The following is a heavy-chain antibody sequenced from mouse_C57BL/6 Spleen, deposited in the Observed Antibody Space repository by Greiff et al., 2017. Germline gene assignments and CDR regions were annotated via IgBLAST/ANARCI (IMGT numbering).Heavy chain of an antibody. J-gene: IGHJ3*01. Sequence: QVQLQQPGTELVKPGASVKLFCKASGYTFTSYWMHWVKQRPGQGLEWIGNINPSNGGTNYNEKFKSKATLTVDKASSPAYMQLSSLTSEDSAVYYCARKGDYGSSYFAYWGQGTLVTVSA. V-gene: IGHV1-53*01. CDR2: INPSNGGT. CDR1: GYTFTSYW. CDR3: ARKGDYGSSYFAY. D-gene: IGHD1-1*01.